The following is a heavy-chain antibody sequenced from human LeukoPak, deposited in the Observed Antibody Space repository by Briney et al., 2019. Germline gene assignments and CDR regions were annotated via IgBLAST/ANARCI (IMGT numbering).Heavy chain of an antibody. CDR2: IYHSGST. Sequence: SQTLSLTCTVSGGSISSGGYYWSWIRQPPGKGLEWIGYIYHSGSTYYNPSLKSRVTISVDRSKNQFSLKLSPVTAADTAVYYCARAYSHHYYYMDVWGKGTTVTVSS. D-gene: IGHD6-13*01. CDR3: ARAYSHHYYYMDV. J-gene: IGHJ6*03. V-gene: IGHV4-30-2*01. CDR1: GGSISSGGYY.